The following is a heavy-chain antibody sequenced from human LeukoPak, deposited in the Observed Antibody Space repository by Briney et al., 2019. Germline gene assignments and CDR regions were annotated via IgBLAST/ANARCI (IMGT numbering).Heavy chain of an antibody. CDR1: GFAFSSYS. J-gene: IGHJ4*02. Sequence: GGSLRLSCAASGFAFSSYSMNWVRQAPGKGLEWVSSISSSSSYIYYADSVKGRFTISRDNAKNSLYLQMNSLRAEDTAVYYCARKAGYSGYDLDYWGQGTLVTVSS. CDR3: ARKAGYSGYDLDY. D-gene: IGHD5-12*01. V-gene: IGHV3-21*01. CDR2: ISSSSSYI.